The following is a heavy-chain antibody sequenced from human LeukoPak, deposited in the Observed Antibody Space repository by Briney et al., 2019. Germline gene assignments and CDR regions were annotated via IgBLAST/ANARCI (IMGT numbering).Heavy chain of an antibody. CDR1: GFTFSSYS. J-gene: IGHJ6*02. V-gene: IGHV3-21*01. D-gene: IGHD6-13*01. CDR3: ARGHIAARVYGYYYGMDV. Sequence: GGSLRLSCAASGFTFSSYSMNWVRQAPGRGLEWVSSISSSSSYIYYADSLKGRFTISRDNAKNSLYLQMNSLRAEDTAVYYCARGHIAARVYGYYYGMDVWGQGTTVTVSS. CDR2: ISSSSSYI.